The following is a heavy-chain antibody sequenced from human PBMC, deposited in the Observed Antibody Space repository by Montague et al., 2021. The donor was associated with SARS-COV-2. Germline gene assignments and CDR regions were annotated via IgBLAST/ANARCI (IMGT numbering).Heavy chain of an antibody. V-gene: IGHV4-39*01. CDR2: IGST. D-gene: IGHD3-22*01. Sequence: IGSTYYNPSLTSRVTISVDTSNNPFSLKLSSVTAADAAVYYCARLGYYYDSSGMADYWGQGTLVTVYS. J-gene: IGHJ4*02. CDR3: ARLGYYYDSSGMADY.